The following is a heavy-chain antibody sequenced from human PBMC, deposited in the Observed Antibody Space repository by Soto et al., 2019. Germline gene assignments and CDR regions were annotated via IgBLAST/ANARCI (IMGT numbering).Heavy chain of an antibody. CDR3: AQDDIAARLPFDY. CDR2: ISGSGGST. J-gene: IGHJ4*02. V-gene: IGHV3-23*01. Sequence: GGSLRLSCAASGFTFSSYAMSWVRQAPGKGLEWVSAISGSGGSTYYADSVKGRFTISRDNSKNTLYLQMNSLRAEDTAVYYCAQDDIAARLPFDYWGQGTLVTVSS. CDR1: GFTFSSYA. D-gene: IGHD6-6*01.